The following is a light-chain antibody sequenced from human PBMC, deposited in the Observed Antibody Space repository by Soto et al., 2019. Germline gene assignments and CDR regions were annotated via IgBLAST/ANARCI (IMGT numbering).Light chain of an antibody. Sequence: EIVLTHSPGTLSLSPGEGATLSFRASQSISSPYLAWYQQKPGQAPRLLIDGASSRATGIPDRFSGGGSGTDFTLTISRLEPEDFAVYYCQQYGSSPPWTFGQGTKVDIK. CDR3: QQYGSSPPWT. J-gene: IGKJ1*01. CDR1: QSISSPY. CDR2: GAS. V-gene: IGKV3-20*01.